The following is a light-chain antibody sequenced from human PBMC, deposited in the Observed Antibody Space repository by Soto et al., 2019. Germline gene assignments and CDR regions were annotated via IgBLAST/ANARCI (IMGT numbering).Light chain of an antibody. CDR1: QSVSSSY. J-gene: IGKJ5*01. V-gene: IGKV3-20*01. CDR2: GAS. CDR3: QQYGSSPPIT. Sequence: EIVLTQSPGTLSLSPGERATLSCSASQSVSSSYLAWYQQKPGQAPRLLIYGASSRATGIPDRFSGSGSGTDFTLTISRLEPEDFAVYYCQQYGSSPPITFVQGTRREIK.